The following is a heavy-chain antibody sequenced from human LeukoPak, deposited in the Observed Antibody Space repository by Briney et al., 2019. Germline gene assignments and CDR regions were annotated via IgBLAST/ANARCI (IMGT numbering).Heavy chain of an antibody. J-gene: IGHJ6*03. CDR1: GFTFSSYE. CDR2: ISSSGSTI. CDR3: ARVVGGWLLHYYYYMDV. D-gene: IGHD3-22*01. V-gene: IGHV3-48*03. Sequence: GGSLRLSCAASGFTFSSYEMNWVRQAPGKGLEWVSYISSSGSTIYYADSVKGRFTISRDNAKNSLYLQMDSLRAEDTALYYCARVVGGWLLHYYYYMDVWGKGTTVTVSS.